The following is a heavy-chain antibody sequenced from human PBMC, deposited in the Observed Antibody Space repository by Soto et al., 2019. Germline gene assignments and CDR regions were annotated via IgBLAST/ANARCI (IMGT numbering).Heavy chain of an antibody. CDR2: INAGNGNT. CDR3: ARVKGELLPDYYYYGMDV. D-gene: IGHD1-26*01. V-gene: IGHV1-3*01. J-gene: IGHJ6*02. CDR1: GYTFTSYA. Sequence: ASVKVSCKASGYTFTSYAMHWVRQAPGQRLEWMGWINAGNGNTKYSQKFQGRVTITRDTSASTAYMELSSLRSEDTAVYYCARVKGELLPDYYYYGMDVRGQRTTVTVSS.